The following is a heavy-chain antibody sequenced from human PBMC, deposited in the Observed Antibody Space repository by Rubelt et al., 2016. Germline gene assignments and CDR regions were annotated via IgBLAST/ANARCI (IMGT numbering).Heavy chain of an antibody. CDR2: INPNSGGT. Sequence: QVQLVQSGAEVKKPGASVKVSCKASGYTFTGYYMHWVRQAPGQGLEWVGRINPNSGGTNYAQKFKARVTMTRDTSITTAYMELSRLRSDDTAVFYCARESSSGWYIDYWGQGTLVTVSS. D-gene: IGHD6-19*01. J-gene: IGHJ4*02. CDR1: GYTFTGYY. CDR3: ARESSSGWYIDY. V-gene: IGHV1-2*06.